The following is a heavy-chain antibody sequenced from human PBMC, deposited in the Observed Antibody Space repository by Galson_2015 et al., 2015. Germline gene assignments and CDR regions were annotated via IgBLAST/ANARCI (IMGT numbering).Heavy chain of an antibody. J-gene: IGHJ4*02. D-gene: IGHD3-22*01. CDR2: ISYDGSNK. Sequence: SLRLSCAASGFTFRSYGMHWVRQAPGKGLEWVAVISYDGSNKYYADSVKGRFTISRDNSKNTLFLQMDSLRAEDTAVYYCAKGRGSGFSPEFDFWGQGTLVTVSS. V-gene: IGHV3-30*18. CDR1: GFTFRSYG. CDR3: AKGRGSGFSPEFDF.